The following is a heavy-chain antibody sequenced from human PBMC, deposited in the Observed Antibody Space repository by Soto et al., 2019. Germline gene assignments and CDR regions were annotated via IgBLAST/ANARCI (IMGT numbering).Heavy chain of an antibody. D-gene: IGHD2-2*01. J-gene: IGHJ4*02. CDR1: RFTFSSYA. Sequence: GGSLRLSCAASRFTFSSYAMHWVRQAPGKGLEWVAVISYDGSNKYYADSVKGRFTISRDNSKNTLYLQMNSLRAEDTAVYYCARVRRRYQLLIIEAPIDYWGQGTLVTVSS. V-gene: IGHV3-30-3*01. CDR2: ISYDGSNK. CDR3: ARVRRRYQLLIIEAPIDY.